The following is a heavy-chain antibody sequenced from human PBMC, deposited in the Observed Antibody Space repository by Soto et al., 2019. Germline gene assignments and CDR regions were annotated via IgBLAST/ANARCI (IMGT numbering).Heavy chain of an antibody. J-gene: IGHJ6*02. CDR3: ARGRIQLWLNYGMDV. CDR1: CGSFSGYY. V-gene: IGHV4-34*01. D-gene: IGHD5-18*01. Sequence: SETVSLTRAVYCGSFSGYYCSWLRQPPGKGLEWIGGITHSGSTNYNPSLRGRVTISVDTSKNQFYLKLSSVTAADTAVYYCARGRIQLWLNYGMDVWGQGTTVT. CDR2: ITHSGST.